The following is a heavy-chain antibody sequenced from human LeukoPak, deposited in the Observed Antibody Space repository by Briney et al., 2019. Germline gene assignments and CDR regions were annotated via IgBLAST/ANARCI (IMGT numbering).Heavy chain of an antibody. V-gene: IGHV1-18*01. CDR1: GYTFNSYG. J-gene: IGHJ3*02. CDR3: SRDLMYYYASGSYSDTFDI. Sequence: GASVKVSRKASGYTFNSYGISWVRQAPGQGLEWMGWVSAYNGDTNYAQNLQGRVTMTTDTSTSTAYMELRSLRSDDTAVYYCSRDLMYYYASGSYSDTFDIWGQGTMVTVSS. CDR2: VSAYNGDT. D-gene: IGHD3-22*01.